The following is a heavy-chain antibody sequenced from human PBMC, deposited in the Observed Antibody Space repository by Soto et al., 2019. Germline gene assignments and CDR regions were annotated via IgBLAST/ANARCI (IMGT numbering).Heavy chain of an antibody. D-gene: IGHD2-15*01. V-gene: IGHV1-18*01. J-gene: IGHJ6*02. CDR3: ARSEGYCSGGSCHSDYYYYGMDV. CDR1: GYTFTGYG. Sequence: ASVKVSCKASGYTFTGYGVTWVRQAPGQGLELMGWISAYNGNTNYAQKLQGRVTMTTDTSTSTAYMELRSLRSDDTAVYYCARSEGYCSGGSCHSDYYYYGMDVWGQGTMVTVSS. CDR2: ISAYNGNT.